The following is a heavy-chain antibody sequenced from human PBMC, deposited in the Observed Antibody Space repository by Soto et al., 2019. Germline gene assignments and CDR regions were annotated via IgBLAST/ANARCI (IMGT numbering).Heavy chain of an antibody. J-gene: IGHJ4*02. CDR2: INPSGGT. CDR3: ARVLAARASRDFDY. D-gene: IGHD6-6*01. Sequence: QVQLQQWGAGLLQPSETLSLTCAVYGGSFSTDYWSWIRQPPGKGLEWIGEINPSGGTNYNPALKGQVTISEATSKNQFFLKLSSVTAAATAVYYCARVLAARASRDFDYRGLGTLVTVSS. V-gene: IGHV4-34*01. CDR1: GGSFSTDY.